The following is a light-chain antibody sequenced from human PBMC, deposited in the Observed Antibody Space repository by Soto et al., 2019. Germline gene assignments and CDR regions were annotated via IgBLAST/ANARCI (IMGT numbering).Light chain of an antibody. CDR1: SSDIGGYNY. J-gene: IGLJ2*01. Sequence: QSALTQPASVSGSPGQSITISCTGTSSDIGGYNYVSWYQQHPDKAPKLLIFDVYNRPSGVSNRFSGSKAGNTASLTVSGLQAEDEAEYHCSSYTSKNMVVFGGGTQLTVL. V-gene: IGLV2-14*01. CDR2: DVY. CDR3: SSYTSKNMVV.